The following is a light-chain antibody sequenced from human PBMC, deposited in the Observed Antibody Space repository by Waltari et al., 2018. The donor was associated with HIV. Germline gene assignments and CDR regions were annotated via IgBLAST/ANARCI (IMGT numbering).Light chain of an antibody. Sequence: DIVMTQSPLSLPVIPGEPASISCRSSQSLLHSTGKNYLDWYLQKPGQSPQLLIYLGSNRASGVPDRFSVSGSGTDFTLKISRVQAEDVGVYYCMQALQTPRTFGQGTKVEIK. CDR2: LGS. CDR3: MQALQTPRT. CDR1: QSLLHSTGKNY. J-gene: IGKJ1*01. V-gene: IGKV2-28*01.